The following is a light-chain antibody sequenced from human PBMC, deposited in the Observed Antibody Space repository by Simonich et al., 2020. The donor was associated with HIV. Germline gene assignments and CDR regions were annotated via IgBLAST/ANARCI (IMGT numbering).Light chain of an antibody. CDR1: RGSIVSNY. Sequence: NFMLTQPHSVSESPGKTVTISCTRSRGSIVSNYVQGYQQRPGSAPTPVLYEDNQRPAGVPDRFSGSSDSSSNSASLTISGLKTEDEADYYCQSYDSSIWVFGGGTKLTVL. CDR3: QSYDSSIWV. CDR2: EDN. V-gene: IGLV6-57*03. J-gene: IGLJ3*02.